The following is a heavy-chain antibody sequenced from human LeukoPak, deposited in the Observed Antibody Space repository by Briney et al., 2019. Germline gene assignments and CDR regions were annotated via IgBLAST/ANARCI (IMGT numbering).Heavy chain of an antibody. V-gene: IGHV1-69*05. Sequence: SVKVSCKASGGTFSSYAISWVRQAPGQGLEWMGGIIPILGTANYAQKFQGRVTITTDESTSTAYMELSSLRSEDTAVYYCAYYGSGRAFDYWGQGTLVTVSS. D-gene: IGHD3-10*01. J-gene: IGHJ4*02. CDR1: GGTFSSYA. CDR2: IIPILGTA. CDR3: AYYGSGRAFDY.